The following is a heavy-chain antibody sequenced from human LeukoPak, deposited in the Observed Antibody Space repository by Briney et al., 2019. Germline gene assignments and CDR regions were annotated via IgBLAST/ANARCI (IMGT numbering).Heavy chain of an antibody. CDR2: ISSSSSTI. Sequence: QAGRSLRLSRAASGFTFSNYVMYWVRQAPGKGLEWVSYISSSSSTIYYADSVKGRFTISRDNAKNSLYLQMNRLRDEDTAVYYCARVLGMVRGVILTFDYWGQGTLVTVSS. CDR1: GFTFSNYV. V-gene: IGHV3-48*02. D-gene: IGHD3-10*01. J-gene: IGHJ4*02. CDR3: ARVLGMVRGVILTFDY.